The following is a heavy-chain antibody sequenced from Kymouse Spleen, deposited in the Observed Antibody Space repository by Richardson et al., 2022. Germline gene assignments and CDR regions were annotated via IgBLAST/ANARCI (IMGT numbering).Heavy chain of an antibody. CDR2: INHSGST. CDR3: ARDRKTGTFDY. J-gene: IGHJ4*02. CDR1: GGSFSGYY. V-gene: IGHV4-34*01. Sequence: QVQLQQWGAGLLKPSETLSLTCAVYGGSFSGYYWSWIRQPPGKGLEWIGEINHSGSTNYNPSLKSRVTISVDTSKNQFSLKLSSVTAADTAVYYCARDRKTGTFDYWGQGTLVTVSS. D-gene: IGHD1-7*01.